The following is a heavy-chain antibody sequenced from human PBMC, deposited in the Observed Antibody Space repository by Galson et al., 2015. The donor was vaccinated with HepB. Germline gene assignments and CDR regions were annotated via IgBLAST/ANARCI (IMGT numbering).Heavy chain of an antibody. CDR3: AKEELPTVTRTGGMDV. J-gene: IGHJ6*02. CDR1: GFTFSSYG. V-gene: IGHV3-30*18. D-gene: IGHD4-11*01. Sequence: SLRLSCAASGFTFSSYGMHWVRQAPGKGLEWVAVISYDGSNKYYADSVKGRFTISRDNSKNTLYLQMNSLRAEDTAVYYCAKEELPTVTRTGGMDVWGQGTTITVSS. CDR2: ISYDGSNK.